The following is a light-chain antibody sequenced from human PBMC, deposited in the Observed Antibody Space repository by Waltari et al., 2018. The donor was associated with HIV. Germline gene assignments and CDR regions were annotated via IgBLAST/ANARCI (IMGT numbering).Light chain of an antibody. V-gene: IGKV1-33*01. J-gene: IGKJ2*01. CDR3: LQYELLPYT. Sequence: DITMTQSPSSLSARVGDTVTITGRASQDIKKNINWFLQRPRRAPKLLIYEGSKLETGVPPTFSGSGSTTDYSLTIANLQTVDSGTYYWLQYELLPYTCGQGTTVEI. CDR2: EGS. CDR1: QDIKKN.